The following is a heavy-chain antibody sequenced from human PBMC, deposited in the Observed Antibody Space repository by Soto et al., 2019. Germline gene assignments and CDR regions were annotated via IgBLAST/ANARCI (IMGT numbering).Heavy chain of an antibody. D-gene: IGHD3-3*01. CDR3: AHRVLRTVFGLVTTTAIYFDF. CDR2: IYWDDDK. J-gene: IGHJ4*02. CDR1: GFSLTTSGVG. V-gene: IGHV2-5*02. Sequence: QITLNESGPTVVRPTETLTLTCRFSGFSLTTSGVGVGWIRQSPGTAPEWLALIYWDDDKRHSASLKSRLTMTKVTSKKQVVLTVSDLDPTDTATYYCAHRVLRTVFGLVTTTAIYFDFWGQGTPVAVSS.